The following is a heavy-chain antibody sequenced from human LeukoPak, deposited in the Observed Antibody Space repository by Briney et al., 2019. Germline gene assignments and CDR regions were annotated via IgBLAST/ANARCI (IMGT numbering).Heavy chain of an antibody. Sequence: GASVTVSCKASGYTFTGYYMHWVRQAPGQGLEGMGWINPNSGGTNYAQTFQGRVTMTRDTSISTAYMELSRLRSDDTAVYYCARDYTPYRDDILTGGDYDYWGQGTLVTVSS. CDR2: INPNSGGT. D-gene: IGHD3-9*01. CDR1: GYTFTGYY. V-gene: IGHV1-2*02. J-gene: IGHJ4*02. CDR3: ARDYTPYRDDILTGGDYDY.